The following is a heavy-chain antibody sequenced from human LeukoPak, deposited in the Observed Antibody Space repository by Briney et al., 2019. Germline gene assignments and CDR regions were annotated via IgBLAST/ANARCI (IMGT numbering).Heavy chain of an antibody. D-gene: IGHD6-19*01. Sequence: ASVKVSCKVSGYTFTELSMHWVRQAPGKGLEWMGGFDPEDGETIYAQKFQGRVTMTEDTSTDTAYMELSSLRSEDTAVYYCATEGFLAVAGIAGYFDYWGQGTLVTVSS. CDR2: FDPEDGET. V-gene: IGHV1-24*01. J-gene: IGHJ4*02. CDR1: GYTFTELS. CDR3: ATEGFLAVAGIAGYFDY.